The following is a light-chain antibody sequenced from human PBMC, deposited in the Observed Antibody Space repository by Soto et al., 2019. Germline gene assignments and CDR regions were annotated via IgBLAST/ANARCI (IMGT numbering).Light chain of an antibody. CDR1: SSDVGGYNY. CDR3: NSYTSSSTYV. V-gene: IGLV2-14*01. Sequence: QSALTQPASVSGSPGQSITISCTGTSSDVGGYNYVSWYQQHPGKAPKLMIYDVSNWPSGVSNRFSGSKSGNTASLTLSGLQAEDEADYYCNSYTSSSTYVFGTGTKLTVL. CDR2: DVS. J-gene: IGLJ1*01.